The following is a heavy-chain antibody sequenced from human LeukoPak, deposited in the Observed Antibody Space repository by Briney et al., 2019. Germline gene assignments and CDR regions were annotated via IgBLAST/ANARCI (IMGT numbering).Heavy chain of an antibody. D-gene: IGHD2-15*01. J-gene: IGHJ5*02. V-gene: IGHV3-23*01. Sequence: GGSLRLSCAASGFTFSSYAMSWGRQAPGKGLEWVSAISGSGGSTYYADSVKGRFTISRDNSKNTLYLQMNSLRAEDTAVYYCAKDGDCSGGSCYLNWFDPWGQGTLVTVSS. CDR3: AKDGDCSGGSCYLNWFDP. CDR2: ISGSGGST. CDR1: GFTFSSYA.